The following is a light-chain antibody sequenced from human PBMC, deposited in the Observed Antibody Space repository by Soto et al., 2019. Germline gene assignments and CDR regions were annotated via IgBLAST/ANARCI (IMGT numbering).Light chain of an antibody. CDR3: SSYAGRSTLV. CDR1: SSDVGSYNL. J-gene: IGLJ2*01. Sequence: QSALTQPASVSGSPGQSITISCTGTSSDVGSYNLVSWYQQHPGKAPKLMIYEGSKRPSGVSNRFSGSKSGNTASLTIAGLDAEDEAYYYRSSYAGRSTLVFGGGTKLTVL. V-gene: IGLV2-23*01. CDR2: EGS.